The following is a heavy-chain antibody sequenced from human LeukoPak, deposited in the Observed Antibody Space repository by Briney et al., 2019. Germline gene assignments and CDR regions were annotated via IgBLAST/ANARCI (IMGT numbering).Heavy chain of an antibody. D-gene: IGHD4-17*01. CDR2: IYYSGST. V-gene: IGHV4-39*01. CDR1: GGSISSSSYY. Sequence: PSETLSLTCTVSGGSISSSSYYWGWIRQPPGKGLEWIGSIYYSGSTYYNPSLKSRVTISVDTSKNQFSLKLSSVTAADTAVYYCARQTLRLYCYYYYMDVWGKGTTVTVSS. J-gene: IGHJ6*03. CDR3: ARQTLRLYCYYYYMDV.